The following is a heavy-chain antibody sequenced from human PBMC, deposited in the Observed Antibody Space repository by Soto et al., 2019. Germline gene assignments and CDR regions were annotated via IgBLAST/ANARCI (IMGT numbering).Heavy chain of an antibody. D-gene: IGHD3-3*01. Sequence: PSETLSLTCAVSGGSINTFDFSWSWIRQPPGRGLEWIGSIYQSGRTYYIPSLKSRVTMSLEKSKNRFSLKINSVVAADTAIYYCAREMTIFGVAPGGGVDVWGQGTTVTVSS. CDR3: AREMTIFGVAPGGGVDV. V-gene: IGHV4-30-2*01. J-gene: IGHJ6*02. CDR2: IYQSGRT. CDR1: GGSINTFDFS.